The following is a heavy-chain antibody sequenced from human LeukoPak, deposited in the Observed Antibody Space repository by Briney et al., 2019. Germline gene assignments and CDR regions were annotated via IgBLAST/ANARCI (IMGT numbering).Heavy chain of an antibody. V-gene: IGHV3-72*01. CDR2: TRNKANSYIT. D-gene: IGHD1-26*01. Sequence: GGSLRLSCAASGFTFSDHFLGWVRQAPGKGLEWVGRTRNKANSYITEYAASVKGRFTISRDDSKNSLYLQMSSLKADDTAMYYCASIRGTFGYWGQGTLVTVSS. CDR1: GFTFSDHF. J-gene: IGHJ4*02. CDR3: ASIRGTFGY.